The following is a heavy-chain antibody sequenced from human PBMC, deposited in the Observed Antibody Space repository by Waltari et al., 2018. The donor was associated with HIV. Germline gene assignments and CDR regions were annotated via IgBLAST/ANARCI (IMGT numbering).Heavy chain of an antibody. J-gene: IGHJ4*02. CDR2: MSWNGGTI. CDR1: GFTFDDYA. Sequence: EVHLVESGGGLVKPGRSLRLSCAASGFTFDDYALHWVRQAPGKGLEWVSGMSWNGGTIAYADSVRGRFTISRDNAKNSLYLQMNSLRPEDTALYYCAKDGRFWSTYFYYFDSWGQGTRVTVSS. CDR3: AKDGRFWSTYFYYFDS. V-gene: IGHV3-9*01. D-gene: IGHD3-3*01.